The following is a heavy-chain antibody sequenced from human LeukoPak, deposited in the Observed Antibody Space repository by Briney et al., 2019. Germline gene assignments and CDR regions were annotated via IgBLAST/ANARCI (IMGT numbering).Heavy chain of an antibody. Sequence: PGGSLRLSCAASGFTFSRRWMSWVRQAPGKGLEWVANIKEDASERYYVDSVKGRFTISRDNAKNSLYLQMNSLRAEDTAVYYCARVVLYYSYLDVWGKGTTVTVSS. CDR3: ARVVLYYSYLDV. CDR1: GFTFSRRW. V-gene: IGHV3-7*01. CDR2: IKEDASER. D-gene: IGHD6-13*01. J-gene: IGHJ6*03.